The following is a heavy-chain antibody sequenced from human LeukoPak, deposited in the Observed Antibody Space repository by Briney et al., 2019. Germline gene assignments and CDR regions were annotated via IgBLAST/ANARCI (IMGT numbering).Heavy chain of an antibody. V-gene: IGHV4-59*08. D-gene: IGHD5-18*01. CDR2: IYYSGST. J-gene: IGHJ4*02. CDR1: GGSMSSIY. Sequence: SETLSLTCTVSGGSMSSIYWSWIRQPPGKGLEWIGYIYYSGSTNYNPSLKSRVTISVDTSKNQFSLKLSSVTAADTAVYYCARHMGLGYSYGYPYFDYWGQGTLVTASS. CDR3: ARHMGLGYSYGYPYFDY.